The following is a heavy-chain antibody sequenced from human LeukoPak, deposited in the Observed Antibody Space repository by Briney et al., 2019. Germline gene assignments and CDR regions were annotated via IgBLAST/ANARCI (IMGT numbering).Heavy chain of an antibody. CDR1: GGSISSGSYY. D-gene: IGHD6-19*01. J-gene: IGHJ4*02. Sequence: PSQTLSLTCTVSGGSISSGSYYWRWIRQPAGKGLEWIGRIYTSGITNYNPSLKSRVTISVDTSKNQFSLKLSSVTAADTAVYYCARAAYSSGPGYWGQGTLVTVSS. CDR2: IYTSGIT. CDR3: ARAAYSSGPGY. V-gene: IGHV4-61*02.